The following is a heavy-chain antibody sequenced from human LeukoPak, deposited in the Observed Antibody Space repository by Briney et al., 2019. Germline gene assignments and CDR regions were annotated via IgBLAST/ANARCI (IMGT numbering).Heavy chain of an antibody. J-gene: IGHJ5*02. CDR1: GGSISSYY. V-gene: IGHV4-59*01. Sequence: SETLSLTCTVSGGSISSYYWSWIRQPPGKGLEWIGYIYYSGSTNYNPSLKSRVTISVDTSKNQFSLKLSSVTAADTAVYYCARGGAAAERSFWFDPWGQGNLVTVSS. D-gene: IGHD6-13*01. CDR3: ARGGAAAERSFWFDP. CDR2: IYYSGST.